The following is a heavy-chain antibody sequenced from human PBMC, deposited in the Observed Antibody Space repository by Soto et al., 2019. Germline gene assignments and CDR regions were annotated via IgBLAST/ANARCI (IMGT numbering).Heavy chain of an antibody. J-gene: IGHJ6*02. CDR3: ARGAPQGYYVVFYGMDV. V-gene: IGHV3-30-3*01. CDR1: GFTFSSYA. Sequence: GESLKISCAASGFTFSSYAMHWVRQAPGKGLEWVAVISYDGSNKYYADSVKGRFTISRDNSKNTLYLQMNSLRAEDTAVYYCARGAPQGYYVVFYGMDVWGQGTTVTVSS. D-gene: IGHD1-26*01. CDR2: ISYDGSNK.